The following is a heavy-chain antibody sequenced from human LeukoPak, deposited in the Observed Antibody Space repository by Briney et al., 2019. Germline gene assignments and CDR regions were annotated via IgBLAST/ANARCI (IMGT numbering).Heavy chain of an antibody. CDR1: GYTFTGYY. V-gene: IGHV1-2*02. CDR3: ARGGDGYNWLKAFDI. J-gene: IGHJ3*02. CDR2: INPNSGGT. D-gene: IGHD5-24*01. Sequence: ASVKVSCTASGYTFTGYYMHWVRQAPGQGLEWMGWINPNSGGTNYAQKFQGRVTMTRDTSISTAHIELSRLRSDDTAVYYCARGGDGYNWLKAFDIWGQGTMVTVSS.